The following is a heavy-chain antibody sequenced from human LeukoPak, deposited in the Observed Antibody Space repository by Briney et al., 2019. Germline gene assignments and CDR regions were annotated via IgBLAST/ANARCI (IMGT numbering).Heavy chain of an antibody. CDR1: GFTFSMYG. CDR3: ARARCCSSTRCYDAGDWFDP. D-gene: IGHD2-2*01. CDR2: ISPYGSGK. J-gene: IGHJ5*02. V-gene: IGHV3-30*03. Sequence: GGSLRLSCVISGFTFSMYGKHWVRQPQGKGLEWVAVISPYGSGKNYVNPVESRFTITRDNSKNTLYVQMNGLRGEDTAVYYCARARCCSSTRCYDAGDWFDPWGQGPLVSVSS.